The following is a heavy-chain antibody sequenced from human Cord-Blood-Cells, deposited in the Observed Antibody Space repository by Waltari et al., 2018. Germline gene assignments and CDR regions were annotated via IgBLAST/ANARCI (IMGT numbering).Heavy chain of an antibody. V-gene: IGHV4-34*01. CDR3: ARPIVGATAFDI. CDR2: INHSGST. Sequence: QVQLQQWGAGLLQPSEPLSLTCAVDGGSFSGYYWSCIRQPPGKGLEWIGEINHSGSTNYNPSLKSRVTISVDTSKNQFSLKLSSVTAADTAVYYCARPIVGATAFDIWGQGTMVTVSS. D-gene: IGHD1-26*01. CDR1: GGSFSGYY. J-gene: IGHJ3*02.